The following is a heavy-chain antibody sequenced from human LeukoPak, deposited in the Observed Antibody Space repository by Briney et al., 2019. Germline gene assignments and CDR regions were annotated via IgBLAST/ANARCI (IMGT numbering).Heavy chain of an antibody. CDR1: GFTFSILD. V-gene: IGHV3-23*01. CDR3: AKDIGLLWFGESIRPFDY. J-gene: IGHJ4*02. CDR2: ISGSGGST. Sequence: GGSLRLSCAASGFTFSILDMSWVRQAPGKGLEWVSAISGSGGSTYYADSVKGRFTISRDNSKNTLYLQMNSLRAEDTAVYYCAKDIGLLWFGESIRPFDYWGQGTLVTVSS. D-gene: IGHD3-10*01.